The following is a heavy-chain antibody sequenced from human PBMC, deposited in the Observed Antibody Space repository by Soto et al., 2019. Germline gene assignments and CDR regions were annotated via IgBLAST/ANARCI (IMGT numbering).Heavy chain of an antibody. J-gene: IGHJ4*02. V-gene: IGHV4-31*03. CDR1: GGSISSGGYY. Sequence: PSETLSLTCTVSGGSISSGGYYWSWIRQHPGKGLEWIGYIYYTGSTHYNPSLRSRVTISVDTSKNQFSLKLSSVTAADTAVYYCASGGGYFMGYYFDSWGQGTLVTVSS. CDR2: IYYTGST. D-gene: IGHD3-22*01. CDR3: ASGGGYFMGYYFDS.